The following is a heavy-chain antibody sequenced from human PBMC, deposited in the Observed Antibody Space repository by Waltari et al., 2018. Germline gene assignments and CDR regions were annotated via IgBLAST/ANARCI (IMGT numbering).Heavy chain of an antibody. D-gene: IGHD3-22*01. CDR1: GFTFSSYA. CDR2: ISGSGGST. Sequence: EVQLVESGGGLVQPGGSLRLSCAASGFTFSSYAMSWVRQAQGKGLEWVSAISGSGGSTYYADSVKGRFTISRDNSKNTLYLQMNSLRAEDTAVYYCAKVDYYDSSGYPDAFDIWGQGTMVTVSS. CDR3: AKVDYYDSSGYPDAFDI. V-gene: IGHV3-23*04. J-gene: IGHJ3*02.